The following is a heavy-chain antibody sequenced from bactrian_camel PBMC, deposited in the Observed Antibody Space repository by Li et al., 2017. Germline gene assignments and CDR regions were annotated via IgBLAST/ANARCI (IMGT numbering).Heavy chain of an antibody. Sequence: HVQLVESGGGSVQAGGSLNLTCVYIDSSYCMGWFRQAPGKERETVAHIYAGSTYHADSVKGRFTISQDNAKNTVYLQMNSLKPEDTAMYYCAARGPYCYTKLSVRDFTYWGQGTQVTVS. V-gene: IGHV3S53*01. J-gene: IGHJ6*01. CDR1: YIDSSYC. CDR2: IYAGST. CDR3: AARGPYCYTKLSVRDFTY. D-gene: IGHD2*01.